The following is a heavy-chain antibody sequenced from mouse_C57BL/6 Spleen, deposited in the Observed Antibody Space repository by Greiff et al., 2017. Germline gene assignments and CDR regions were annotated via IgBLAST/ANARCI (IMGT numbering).Heavy chain of an antibody. J-gene: IGHJ2*01. CDR1: GYTFTDYN. CDR2: INPNNGGT. D-gene: IGHD1-1*01. Sequence: SGPELVKPGASVKIPCKASGYTFTDYNMDWVKQSHGKSLEWIGDINPNNGGTIYNQKFKGKATLTVDKSSSTAYMELRSLTSEDTAVYYCARANLRSYYFDYWGQGTTLTVSS. CDR3: ARANLRSYYFDY. V-gene: IGHV1-18*01.